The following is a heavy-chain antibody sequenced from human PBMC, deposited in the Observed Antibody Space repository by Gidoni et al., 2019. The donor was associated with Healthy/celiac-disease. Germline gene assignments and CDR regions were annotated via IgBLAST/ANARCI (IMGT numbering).Heavy chain of an antibody. D-gene: IGHD3-22*01. CDR1: GFSLSNARMG. CDR2: IFSNDEK. Sequence: QVTLKESGPVLVKPTETLTLTSTVSGFSLSNARMGVSWIRQPPGKALEWLAHIFSNDEKSYSTSLKSRLTISKDTSKSQVVLTMTNMDPVDTATYYCARTREEYYYDSSGYYSPLTNAFDIWGQGTMVTVSS. CDR3: ARTREEYYYDSSGYYSPLTNAFDI. J-gene: IGHJ3*02. V-gene: IGHV2-26*01.